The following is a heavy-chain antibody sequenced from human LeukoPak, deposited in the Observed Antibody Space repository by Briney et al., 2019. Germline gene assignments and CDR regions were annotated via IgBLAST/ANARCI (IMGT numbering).Heavy chain of an antibody. CDR3: ARRAGDYSHPYDY. CDR2: IYSGGST. CDR1: GLTVSSNC. J-gene: IGHJ4*02. Sequence: GGSLRLSCAASGLTVSSNCMSWVRQAPGKGLEWVSFIYSGGSTYYTDSVKGRFTISRDNSKNTLYLQMNSLRAEDAAVYYCARRAGDYSHPYDYWGQRILVTVSS. V-gene: IGHV3-53*01. D-gene: IGHD3-22*01.